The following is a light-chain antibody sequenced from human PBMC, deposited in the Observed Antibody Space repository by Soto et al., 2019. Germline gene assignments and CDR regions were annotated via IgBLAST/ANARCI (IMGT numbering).Light chain of an antibody. CDR1: SSDIGAYTY. CDR2: EVS. CDR3: TSYSDSKTGV. J-gene: IGLJ3*02. V-gene: IGLV2-14*01. Sequence: QSALTQPASVSGSPGQSITISCTGTSSDIGAYTYVSWYQHPPDKTPKLIIYEVSNRPSGVSNRFSGSKSGNVASLTISGLQAEDEADYYCTSYSDSKTGVFGGGTKVTVL.